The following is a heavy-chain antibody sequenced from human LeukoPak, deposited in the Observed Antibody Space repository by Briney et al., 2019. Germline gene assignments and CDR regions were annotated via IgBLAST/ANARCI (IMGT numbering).Heavy chain of an antibody. CDR1: GDSVTNHQ. CDR2: IHHSGRT. D-gene: IGHD6-6*01. Sequence: PSETLSLTCTVSGDSVTNHQWRWVRQPPGKGLEWVAYIHHSGRTNYNPSLKNRVTISIDPSKNQFSLRLISVTAADTAVYYCARYPLAFDFWGQGILVTVSS. V-gene: IGHV4-59*02. CDR3: ARYPLAFDF. J-gene: IGHJ4*02.